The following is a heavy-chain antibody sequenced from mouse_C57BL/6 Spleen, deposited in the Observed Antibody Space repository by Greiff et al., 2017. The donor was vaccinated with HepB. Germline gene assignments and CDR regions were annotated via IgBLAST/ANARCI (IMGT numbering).Heavy chain of an antibody. J-gene: IGHJ4*01. CDR3: ARRGPITTVVAFYAMDY. CDR2: ISSGSSTI. D-gene: IGHD1-1*01. V-gene: IGHV5-17*01. CDR1: GFTFSDYG. Sequence: EVKLVESGGGLVKPGGSLKLSCAASGFTFSDYGMHWVRQAPEKGLEWVAYISSGSSTIYYADTVKGRFTISRDNAKNTLFLQMTSLMSEDTAMYYCARRGPITTVVAFYAMDYWGQGTSVTVSS.